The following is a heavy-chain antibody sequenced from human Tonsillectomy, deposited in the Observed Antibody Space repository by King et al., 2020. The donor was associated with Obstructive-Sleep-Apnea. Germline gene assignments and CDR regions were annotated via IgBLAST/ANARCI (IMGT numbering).Heavy chain of an antibody. D-gene: IGHD5-12*01. Sequence: QVQLQESGPGLVKPSETLSLTCTVSGGSISSYYWSWIRQPPGKGLEWIGYIFYSGSTNYNPSLKSRVTISVDTSKNQFSLKLSSVTAADTAVYYCARGTEIVAPFDYWGQGTLVTVSS. CDR1: GGSISSYY. J-gene: IGHJ4*02. CDR2: IFYSGST. CDR3: ARGTEIVAPFDY. V-gene: IGHV4-59*01.